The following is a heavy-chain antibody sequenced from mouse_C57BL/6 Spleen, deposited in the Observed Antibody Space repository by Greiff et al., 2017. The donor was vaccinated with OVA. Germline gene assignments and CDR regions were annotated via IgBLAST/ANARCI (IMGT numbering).Heavy chain of an antibody. J-gene: IGHJ1*03. V-gene: IGHV1-61*01. CDR1: GYTFTSYW. CDR2: IYPSDSET. Sequence: VQLQQSGAELVRPGSSVKLSCKASGYTFTSYWMDWVKQRPGQGLEWIGNIYPSDSETHYNQKFKDKATLTVDKSSSTAYMQLSSLTSEDSAVYYCAGLRGRDWYFDVWGTGTTVTVSS. CDR3: AGLRGRDWYFDV. D-gene: IGHD2-2*01.